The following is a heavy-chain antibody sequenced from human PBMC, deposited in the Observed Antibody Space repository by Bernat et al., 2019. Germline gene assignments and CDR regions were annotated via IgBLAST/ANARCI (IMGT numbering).Heavy chain of an antibody. CDR2: INAGNGNT. J-gene: IGHJ2*01. CDR3: ARDGAGRYGDR. V-gene: IGHV1-3*01. CDR1: GYTFTSYA. D-gene: IGHD6-19*01. Sequence: QVQLVQSGAEVKKPGASVKVSCKASGYTFTSYAMHWVRQAPGQRLEWMGWINAGNGNTKYSQKFQGRVTITRDTSASTAYMELSSLRSEDTAVDYCARDGAGRYGDRWGRGTLVTVAS.